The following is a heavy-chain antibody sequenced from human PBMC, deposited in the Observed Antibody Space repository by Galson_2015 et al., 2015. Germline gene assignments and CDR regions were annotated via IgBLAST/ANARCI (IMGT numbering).Heavy chain of an antibody. D-gene: IGHD1-14*01. J-gene: IGHJ3*02. CDR1: GYSFTSYW. Sequence: QSGAEVKKPGESLKISCKGSGYSFTSYWIGWVRQMPGKGLEWMGIIYPGDSDTRYSPSFQGQVTISADKSISTAYLQWSSLKASDTAMYYGATPPWPHEPRDGLGAFDIWGQGTMVTVSS. V-gene: IGHV5-51*01. CDR3: ATPPWPHEPRDGLGAFDI. CDR2: IYPGDSDT.